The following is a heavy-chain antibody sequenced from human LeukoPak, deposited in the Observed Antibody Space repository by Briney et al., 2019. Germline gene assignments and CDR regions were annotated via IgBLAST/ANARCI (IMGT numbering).Heavy chain of an antibody. CDR1: GYSFTSYW. D-gene: IGHD1-14*01. J-gene: IGHJ6*02. Sequence: GESLKISCKGSGYSFTSYWIGWVRQMPGKGLEWMGIIYPGDSDTRYSPSFQGQVTFSADKSISTAYLQWSSLKASDTAMYYCAIPYGIEGPFLNYYYGMDVWGQGTTVTVSS. CDR2: IYPGDSDT. CDR3: AIPYGIEGPFLNYYYGMDV. V-gene: IGHV5-51*01.